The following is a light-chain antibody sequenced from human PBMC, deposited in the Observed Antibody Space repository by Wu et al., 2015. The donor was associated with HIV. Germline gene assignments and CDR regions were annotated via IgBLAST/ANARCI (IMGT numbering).Light chain of an antibody. Sequence: EIVLTRSPGTLSLSPGERATLSCKASQSVSSNYLTWYQQKSGQAPRLLIYGTSKRGTGIPDRFSGGGSGTDFTLTISRLETEDFAVYYCQHYANALWTFGQGTKVEIK. V-gene: IGKV3-20*01. J-gene: IGKJ1*01. CDR3: QHYANALWT. CDR2: GTS. CDR1: QSVSSNY.